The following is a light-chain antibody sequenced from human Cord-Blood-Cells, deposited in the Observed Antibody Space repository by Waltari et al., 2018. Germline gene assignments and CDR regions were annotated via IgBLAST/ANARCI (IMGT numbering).Light chain of an antibody. Sequence: QSALTQPVSVSGSPGQSITISCTGTSSDVGGYNYVSWYQQHPGKAPKLMIYDVSTRPSGVSNRCSGSKSGNTASLTISGLQAEDEADYYCSSYTSSSTLEGVFGGGTKLTVL. CDR3: SSYTSSSTLEGV. CDR2: DVS. CDR1: SSDVGGYNY. J-gene: IGLJ2*01. V-gene: IGLV2-14*01.